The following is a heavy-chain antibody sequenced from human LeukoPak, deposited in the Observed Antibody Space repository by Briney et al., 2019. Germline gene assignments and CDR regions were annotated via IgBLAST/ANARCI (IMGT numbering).Heavy chain of an antibody. J-gene: IGHJ5*02. CDR1: GFTFSSYG. D-gene: IGHD3-10*01. V-gene: IGHV3-23*01. CDR2: IRVSGGRT. Sequence: PGGTLRLSCAASGFTFSSYGMNWGRQAPVKGLEWVSTIRVSGGRTFYGDSVKGRFSISTDISKKTLYLQMNSLRAEDTAVYYCAKGYYASGSYGWFDTWGQGTLVTVSS. CDR3: AKGYYASGSYGWFDT.